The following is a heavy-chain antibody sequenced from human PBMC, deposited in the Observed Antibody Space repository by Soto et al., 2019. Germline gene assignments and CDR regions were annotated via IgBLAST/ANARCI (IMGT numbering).Heavy chain of an antibody. V-gene: IGHV1-18*01. CDR3: ARVGAYCVSTSCHDY. CDR2: ISAYNGNT. CDR1: GYTFTNYG. Sequence: QVQLVQSGAEVKKPGASVKVSCKTSGYTFTNYGISWVRQAPGQGHEWMGWISAYNGNTDYAQKLQGRVTMTTDTSTSTAYMELRSLRSDDTAVYYCARVGAYCVSTSCHDYWGQGTLVTVSS. J-gene: IGHJ4*02. D-gene: IGHD2-2*01.